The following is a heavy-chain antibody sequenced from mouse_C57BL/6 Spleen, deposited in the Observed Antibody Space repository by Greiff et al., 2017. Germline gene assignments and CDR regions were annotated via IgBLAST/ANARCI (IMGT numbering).Heavy chain of an antibody. Sequence: EVKVVESGGGLVKPGGSLKLSCAASGFTFSDYGMHWVRQAPEKGLEWVAYISSGSSTIYYADTVKGRFTISRDNAKNTLFLQMTSLRSEDTAMYYCAREETWRYFDVWGTGTTVTVSS. CDR3: AREETWRYFDV. CDR1: GFTFSDYG. CDR2: ISSGSSTI. J-gene: IGHJ1*03. V-gene: IGHV5-17*01.